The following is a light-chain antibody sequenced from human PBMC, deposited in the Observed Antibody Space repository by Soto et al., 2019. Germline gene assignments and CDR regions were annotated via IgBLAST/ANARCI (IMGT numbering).Light chain of an antibody. V-gene: IGKV3-20*01. CDR1: QSVSSN. CDR3: QYYGNSRIT. CDR2: AAS. Sequence: EIVMTQSPATLSVSPGERATLSCRASQSVSSNLAWYQQKPGQAPRLLIYAASSGATGIPDRFSGSGSETDFTLTINRLEPEDFAVYYCQYYGNSRITFGQGTRLEI. J-gene: IGKJ5*01.